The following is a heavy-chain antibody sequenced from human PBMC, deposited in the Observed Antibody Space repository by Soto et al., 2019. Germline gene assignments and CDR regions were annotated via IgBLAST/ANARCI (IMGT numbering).Heavy chain of an antibody. J-gene: IGHJ5*02. CDR3: ARGPWNDVNWFDP. D-gene: IGHD1-1*01. CDR1: GGSFSGYY. CDR2: INHSGST. Sequence: QVQLQQWGAGLLKPSETLSLTCAVYGGSFSGYYWSWIRQPPGKGLEWIGEINHSGSTNYSPSLKSRVTISVDTSKNQFSLELSSVTAADTAVYYCARGPWNDVNWFDPWGQGTLVTVSS. V-gene: IGHV4-34*01.